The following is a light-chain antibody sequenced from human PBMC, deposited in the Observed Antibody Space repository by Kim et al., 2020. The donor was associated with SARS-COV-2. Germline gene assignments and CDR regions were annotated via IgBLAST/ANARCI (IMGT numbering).Light chain of an antibody. CDR1: QSISNY. J-gene: IGKJ1*01. Sequence: AAVGDRVTIPGRASQSISNYLNWYQQKPGKVPKLLIYAASTLQSGVPSRFSGSGSGTDFTLIISSLQPEDFATYYCQQSYGIPRTFGQGTKVDIK. CDR2: AAS. V-gene: IGKV1-39*01. CDR3: QQSYGIPRT.